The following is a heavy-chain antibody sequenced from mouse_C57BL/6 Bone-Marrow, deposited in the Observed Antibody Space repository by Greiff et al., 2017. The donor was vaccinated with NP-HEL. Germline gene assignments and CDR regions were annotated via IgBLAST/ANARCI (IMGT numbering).Heavy chain of an antibody. CDR3: ASDRYCRGYWYFEV. J-gene: IGHJ1*03. Sequence: EVKLQESGPSLVRPSQTLSFTCTVTGFSINSDCYWICIRQFPGNKLEYIGYTFYSGIPYYNPSLASRTYITRDTSKNQFTLKLSSVTTEDTATDYCASDRYCRGYWYFEVWGTGTTVTVSA. CDR1: GFSINSDCY. V-gene: IGHV3-3*01. CDR2: TFYSGIP. D-gene: IGHD1-1*01.